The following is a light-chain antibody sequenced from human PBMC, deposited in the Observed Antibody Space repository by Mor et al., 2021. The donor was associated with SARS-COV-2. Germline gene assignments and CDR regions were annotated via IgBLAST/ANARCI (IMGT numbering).Light chain of an antibody. Sequence: LNWYHQRPGKAPQLLVYAATNLQSGVPPRFSGSGSATHFSLTISSLQPEDFGTYYCQQSDTSPRTFGQGTKVEV. V-gene: IGKV1-39*01. CDR3: QQSDTSPRT. J-gene: IGKJ1*01. CDR2: AAT.